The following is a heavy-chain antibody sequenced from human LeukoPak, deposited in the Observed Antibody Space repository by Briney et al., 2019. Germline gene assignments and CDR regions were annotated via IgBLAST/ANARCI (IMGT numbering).Heavy chain of an antibody. V-gene: IGHV1-18*01. Sequence: GASVKVSCKASGGTFSSYAISWVRQAPGQGLEWMGWISAYNGNTNYAQKLQGRVTMTTDTSTSTAYMELRSLRSDDTAVYYCARDIVVVPAANWFDPWGQGTLVTVSS. CDR1: GGTFSSYA. CDR3: ARDIVVVPAANWFDP. CDR2: ISAYNGNT. D-gene: IGHD2-2*01. J-gene: IGHJ5*02.